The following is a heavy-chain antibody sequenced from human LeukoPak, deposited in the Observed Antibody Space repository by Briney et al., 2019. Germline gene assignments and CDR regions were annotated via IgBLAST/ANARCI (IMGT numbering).Heavy chain of an antibody. D-gene: IGHD2-21*02. V-gene: IGHV3-23*01. CDR2: ISGSGGSR. CDR3: AKGYDVVVTAILFDY. J-gene: IGHJ4*02. Sequence: GGSLRLSCAASGFTFSSYAMSWVRQAPGKGLEWVSVISGSGGSRNDADSVKGRFAISRDNSKNTLYLQINSLRAEDTAVYYCAKGYDVVVTAILFDYWGQGTLVTVSS. CDR1: GFTFSSYA.